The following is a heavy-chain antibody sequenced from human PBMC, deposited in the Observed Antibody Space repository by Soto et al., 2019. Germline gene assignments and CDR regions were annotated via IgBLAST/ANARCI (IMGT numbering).Heavy chain of an antibody. Sequence: SETLSLTSTVSGGSINSSCYYCGWIRQPPGKVLVWIGSIYYSGSTYYNPSLKSRVTISVDTSKNQFSLKLSSVTAADTAVYYCARRRTVQDFDWLFPPRSDDAFDIWGQGKMVT. V-gene: IGHV4-39*01. CDR1: GGSINSSCYY. CDR2: IYYSGST. J-gene: IGHJ3*02. D-gene: IGHD3-9*01. CDR3: ARRRTVQDFDWLFPPRSDDAFDI.